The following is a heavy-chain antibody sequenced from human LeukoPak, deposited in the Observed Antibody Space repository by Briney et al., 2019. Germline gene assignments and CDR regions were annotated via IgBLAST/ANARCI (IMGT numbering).Heavy chain of an antibody. CDR2: IKQDGSEK. CDR1: GFTFSSYA. Sequence: PGGSLRLSCAASGFTFSSYAMSWVRQAPGKGLEWVANIKQDGSEKYYVDSVKGRFTISRDNAKNSLYLQMNSLRAEDTAVYYCARDHRYYDSSGYYGYWGQGTLVTVSS. V-gene: IGHV3-7*01. CDR3: ARDHRYYDSSGYYGY. J-gene: IGHJ4*02. D-gene: IGHD3-22*01.